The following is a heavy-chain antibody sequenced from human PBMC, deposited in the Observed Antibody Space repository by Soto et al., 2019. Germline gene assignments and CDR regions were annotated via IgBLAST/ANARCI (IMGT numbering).Heavy chain of an antibody. D-gene: IGHD2-15*01. J-gene: IGHJ6*02. V-gene: IGHV5-51*01. CDR3: ARPQGYCSGGSCYSYYYGMDV. CDR1: GYSFTSYW. CDR2: IYPGDSDT. Sequence: RGESLKISCKGSGYSFTSYWIGWVRQMPGKGLEWMGIIYPGDSDTRYSPSFQGQVTISADKAISTAYLQWSSLKASDTAMYYCARPQGYCSGGSCYSYYYGMDVWGQGTTVTVSS.